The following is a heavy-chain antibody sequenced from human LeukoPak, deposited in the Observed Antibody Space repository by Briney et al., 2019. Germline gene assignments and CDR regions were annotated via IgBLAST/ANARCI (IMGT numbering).Heavy chain of an antibody. CDR3: ARSVDIVATISWFDP. J-gene: IGHJ5*02. V-gene: IGHV4-59*11. Sequence: SETPSLTCTVSGGSSSSHYWSWIRQPPGKGLEWIGYIYYSGSTNYNPSLKSRVTISVDTSKNQFSLKLSSVTAADTAVYYCARSVDIVATISWFDPWGQGTLVTVSS. CDR2: IYYSGST. D-gene: IGHD5-12*01. CDR1: GGSSSSHY.